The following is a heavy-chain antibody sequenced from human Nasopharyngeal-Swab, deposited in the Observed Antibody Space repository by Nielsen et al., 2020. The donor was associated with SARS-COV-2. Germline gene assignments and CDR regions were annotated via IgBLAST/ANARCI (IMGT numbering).Heavy chain of an antibody. CDR1: GFTFSTYN. J-gene: IGHJ3*02. D-gene: IGHD3-22*01. V-gene: IGHV3-21*05. CDR2: ISSGSSNI. CDR3: ARGSGYYGAFDI. Sequence: GESLKISCAASGFTFSTYNMNWVRQAPGRGLEWISYISSGSSNIYYADSLQGRFTISKDDAKNSLYLQMSSLRAEDTAVYYCARGSGYYGAFDIWGQGTMVTVSS.